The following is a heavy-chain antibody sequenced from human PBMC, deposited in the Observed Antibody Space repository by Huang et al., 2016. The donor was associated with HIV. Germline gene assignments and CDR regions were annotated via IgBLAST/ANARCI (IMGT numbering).Heavy chain of an antibody. D-gene: IGHD2-21*02. V-gene: IGHV5-51*03. CDR3: ARAEVLVTAVPFDH. J-gene: IGHJ4*02. CDR2: IYPADSDT. CDR1: GYSFTNYW. Sequence: EVQLVQSEAEVKKPGESLKISCRGSGYSFTNYWIGWGRQRHGEGLEWMGVIYPADSDTRYSPSFQGQVTFSADKSTRTAYLQWSSLQASDTAIYYCARAEVLVTAVPFDHWGQGTLVTVSS.